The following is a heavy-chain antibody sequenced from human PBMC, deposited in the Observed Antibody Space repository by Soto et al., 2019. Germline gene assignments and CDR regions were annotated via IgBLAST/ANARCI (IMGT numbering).Heavy chain of an antibody. CDR2: INPSGGST. V-gene: IGHV1-46*01. J-gene: IGHJ5*02. Sequence: ASVKVSCKASGYTFTSYYMHWVRQAPGQGLEWMGIINPSGGSTSYAQKFQGRVTMTRDTSTSIVYMELSSLRSEDTAVYYCARGTIVVVPAAIGSWFDPWGQGTLVTVSS. D-gene: IGHD2-2*02. CDR1: GYTFTSYY. CDR3: ARGTIVVVPAAIGSWFDP.